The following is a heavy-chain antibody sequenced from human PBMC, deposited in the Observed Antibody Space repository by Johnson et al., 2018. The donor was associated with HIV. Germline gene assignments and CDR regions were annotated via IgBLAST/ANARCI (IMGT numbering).Heavy chain of an antibody. Sequence: VQLVESGGGVVQPGRSLRLSCEASGFTFVGHAMHWVRQAPGKGLEWVSAISGSGGSTYYADSVKGRFTISRDNSKNTLYLQMNSLRAEDTAVYYCAGDLVVAATFDIWGQGTMVTVSS. V-gene: IGHV3-23*04. D-gene: IGHD2-15*01. CDR3: AGDLVVAATFDI. CDR1: GFTFVGHA. CDR2: ISGSGGST. J-gene: IGHJ3*02.